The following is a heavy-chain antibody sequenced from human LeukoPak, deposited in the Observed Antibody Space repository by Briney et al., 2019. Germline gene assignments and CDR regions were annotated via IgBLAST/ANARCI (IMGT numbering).Heavy chain of an antibody. J-gene: IGHJ4*02. CDR1: GFTFSNYW. CDR2: IKQDGSQK. D-gene: IGHD2-21*02. Sequence: PGGSLRLSCAASGFTFSNYWMSWVRQAPGEGPGWVANIKQDGSQKQYVDSVKGRFTISRDNAKNTLYLQMNSLRTDDTAVYYCARESPACGEDCYFDYWGQGTLVTVSS. CDR3: ARESPACGEDCYFDY. V-gene: IGHV3-7*01.